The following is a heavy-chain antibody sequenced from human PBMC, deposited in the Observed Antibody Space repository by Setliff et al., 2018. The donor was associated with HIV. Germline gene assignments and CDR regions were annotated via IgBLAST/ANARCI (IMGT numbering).Heavy chain of an antibody. D-gene: IGHD1-26*01. CDR1: GFTFRNAW. CDR2: IKSKEDGGTR. J-gene: IGHJ5*02. CDR3: TTRLSGSYIPNWFDP. V-gene: IGHV3-15*01. Sequence: LRLSCAASGFTFRNAWMSWVRQAPGKGLEWVGRIKSKEDGGTREYAAPVKGRFTISRDDSKNTLYLQMNSLEIEDTAVYYCTTRLSGSYIPNWFDPWGQGTLVTVSS.